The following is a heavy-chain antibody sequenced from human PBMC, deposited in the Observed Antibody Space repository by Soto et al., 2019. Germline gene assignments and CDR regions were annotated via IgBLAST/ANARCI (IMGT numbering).Heavy chain of an antibody. V-gene: IGHV4-39*01. CDR1: GGSISSSSYY. CDR2: IYYSGST. Sequence: SSETLSLTCTVSGGSISSSSYYWGWIRQPPGKGLEWIGSIYYSGSTYYNPSLKSRVTISVDTSKNQFSLKLSSVTAADTAVYYCASLNRDGYNYPDYWGQGTLVTVSS. D-gene: IGHD5-12*01. J-gene: IGHJ4*02. CDR3: ASLNRDGYNYPDY.